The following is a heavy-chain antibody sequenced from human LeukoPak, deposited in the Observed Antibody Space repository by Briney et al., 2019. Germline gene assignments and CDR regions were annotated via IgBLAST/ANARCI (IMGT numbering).Heavy chain of an antibody. V-gene: IGHV6-1*01. CDR1: GDSVSSNSAA. D-gene: IGHD3-3*01. Sequence: SQTLSLTCAISGDSVSSNSAAWNWIRQSPSRGLEWLGRTYYRSKWYNDYAVSVKSRITINPDTSKNQFSLQLNSVTPEDTAVYYCARAPPDYYDFWSGYGSGYYYMDVWGKGTTVTVSS. J-gene: IGHJ6*03. CDR2: TYYRSKWYN. CDR3: ARAPPDYYDFWSGYGSGYYYMDV.